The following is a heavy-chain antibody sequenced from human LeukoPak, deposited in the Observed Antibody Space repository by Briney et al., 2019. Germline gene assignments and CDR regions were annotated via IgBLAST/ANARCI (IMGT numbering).Heavy chain of an antibody. J-gene: IGHJ4*02. CDR2: GGT. CDR3: AREAVPYYDSSGYYYVGFDY. D-gene: IGHD3-22*01. V-gene: IGHV1-2*02. Sequence: GGTNYAQKFQGRVTMTRDTSISTAYMELSRLRSDDTAVYYCAREAVPYYDSSGYYYVGFDYWGQGTLVTVSS.